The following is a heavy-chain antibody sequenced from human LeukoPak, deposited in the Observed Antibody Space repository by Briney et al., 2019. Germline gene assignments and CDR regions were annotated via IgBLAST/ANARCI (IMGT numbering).Heavy chain of an antibody. V-gene: IGHV1-69*13. D-gene: IGHD3-10*01. CDR1: GGTFSIYA. CDR3: ARDEGHYYGSGSPVDV. J-gene: IGHJ6*04. Sequence: ASVKVSCKASGGTFSIYAISWVRQAPGQGLEWMGGIIPIFGTANYAQKFQGRVTITADESTSTAYMELSSLRSEDTAVYYCARDEGHYYGSGSPVDVWGKGTTVTVSS. CDR2: IIPIFGTA.